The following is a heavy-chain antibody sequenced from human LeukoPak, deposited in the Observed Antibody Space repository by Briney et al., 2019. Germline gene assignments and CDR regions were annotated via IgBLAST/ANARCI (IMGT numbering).Heavy chain of an antibody. Sequence: PGGSLRLSCAASGFTFSSFGINWVRQAPGKGLEWVSYISSSSSTIYYADSVKGRFTISRDNAKNSLYLQMNSLRTEDTAVYYCMRGIWNGPYYWGQGTLVTVSS. CDR1: GFTFSSFG. CDR2: ISSSSSTI. CDR3: MRGIWNGPYY. V-gene: IGHV3-48*04. D-gene: IGHD1-1*01. J-gene: IGHJ4*02.